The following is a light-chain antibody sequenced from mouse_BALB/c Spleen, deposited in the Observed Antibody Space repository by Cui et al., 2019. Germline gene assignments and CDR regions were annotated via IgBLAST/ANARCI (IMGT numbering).Light chain of an antibody. J-gene: IGKJ1*01. V-gene: IGKV12-41*01. CDR1: GNSHNY. CDR2: NAK. CDR3: QHFWSTPWT. Sequence: DIQMTQSPASLSASVGETVTITCRASGNSHNYLAWYQQKQGKSPQLLVYNAKTLADGVPSRFSGSGSGTQYSLKINSLQPEDFGSYYCQHFWSTPWTFGGGTKLEIK.